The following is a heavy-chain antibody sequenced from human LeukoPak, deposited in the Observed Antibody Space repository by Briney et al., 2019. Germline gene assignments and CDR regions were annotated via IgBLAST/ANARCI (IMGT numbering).Heavy chain of an antibody. V-gene: IGHV4-61*02. CDR2: IYTSGST. CDR3: EGPGGVILY. Sequence: PSETLSLTCTVSGGSISSGSYYWSWIRQPAGKGLEWIGRIYTSGSTNYNPSLKSRVTISVDTSKNQFSLKLSSVTAADTAVYYCEGPGGVILYWGQGTLVTVSS. CDR1: GGSISSGSYY. D-gene: IGHD3-16*01. J-gene: IGHJ4*02.